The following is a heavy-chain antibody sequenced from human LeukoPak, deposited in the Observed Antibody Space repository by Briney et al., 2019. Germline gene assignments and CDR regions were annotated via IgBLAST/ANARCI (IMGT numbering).Heavy chain of an antibody. J-gene: IGHJ4*02. CDR3: ARDSSTTVTAKPFGV. CDR1: GFTFSSYS. Sequence: GGSLRLSCAASGFTFSSYSMNWVRQAPGKGLEWVSSISSSSSYIYYADSVKGRFTISRDNAKNSLYLQMNSLRAEDTAVYYCARDSSTTVTAKPFGVWGQGTLVTVSS. D-gene: IGHD4-11*01. CDR2: ISSSSSYI. V-gene: IGHV3-21*01.